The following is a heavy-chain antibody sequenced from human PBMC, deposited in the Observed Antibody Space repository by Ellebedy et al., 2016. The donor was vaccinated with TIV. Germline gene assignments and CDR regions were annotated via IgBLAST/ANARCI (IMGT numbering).Heavy chain of an antibody. CDR2: IYYSGST. CDR1: GGSISSYY. D-gene: IGHD1-1*01. CDR3: ARGAGTNGTDF. J-gene: IGHJ4*02. V-gene: IGHV4-59*01. Sequence: GSLRLXXTVSGGSISSYYWSWIRQPPGKGLEWIGYIYYSGSTYYNPSLKSRVTISVDTSKNQFSLKLSSVTAADTAVYYCARGAGTNGTDFWGQGTLVAVSS.